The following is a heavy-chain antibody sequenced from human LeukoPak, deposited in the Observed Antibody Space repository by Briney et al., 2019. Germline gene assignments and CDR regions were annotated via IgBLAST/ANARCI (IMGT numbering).Heavy chain of an antibody. CDR2: IKGDESAK. V-gene: IGHV3-7*01. J-gene: IGHJ4*02. Sequence: GGSLRLSCAASGYTFSTYWMAWVRQAPGKGLEWVANIKGDESAKHQADSVKGRFTIFRDNAPRSVYLQMSSLRGEDTAVYYCARDVGGSLDYWGQGTLVTVSS. CDR1: GYTFSTYW. CDR3: ARDVGGSLDY. D-gene: IGHD1-26*01.